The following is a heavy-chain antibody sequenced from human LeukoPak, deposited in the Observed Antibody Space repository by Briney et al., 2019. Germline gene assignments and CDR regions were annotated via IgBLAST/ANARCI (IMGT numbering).Heavy chain of an antibody. V-gene: IGHV3-74*01. CDR2: INSDGSST. Sequence: PGGSLRLSCAASGFTFSSYWMHWVRQAPGKGLVWVSRINSDGSSTSYADSVKGRFTISRDNAKKTLYLQMNSLRAEDTAVYYCARSTYYYGSAPDYWGQGTLVTVSS. CDR1: GFTFSSYW. CDR3: ARSTYYYGSAPDY. J-gene: IGHJ4*02. D-gene: IGHD3-10*01.